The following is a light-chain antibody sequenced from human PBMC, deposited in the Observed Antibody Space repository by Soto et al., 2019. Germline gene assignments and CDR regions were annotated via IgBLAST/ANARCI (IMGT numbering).Light chain of an antibody. CDR1: QSVSSSY. V-gene: IGKV3-20*01. J-gene: IGKJ2*01. Sequence: EIVLTQSPGTLSLSPGERATLSCRASQSVSSSYLAWYQQKPGQAPRLLIYGASSRATGIPVRFSGSGSGTDFTLTISSMEPGDFAVYYCQQFGNSPYTFGQGTRLEIK. CDR3: QQFGNSPYT. CDR2: GAS.